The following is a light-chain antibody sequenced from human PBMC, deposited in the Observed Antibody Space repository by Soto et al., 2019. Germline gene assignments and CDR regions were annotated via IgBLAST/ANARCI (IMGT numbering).Light chain of an antibody. J-gene: IGLJ1*01. CDR1: SSDVGSYNL. CDR3: CSYAGNSLHV. V-gene: IGLV2-23*01. CDR2: EGS. Sequence: QSALTQPASVSGSPGQSITISCTGTSSDVGSYNLVSWYQQHPGKAPKLMIYEGSKRPSGVSNRFSGSKSGNTASLTISGLQAEDEADYYCCSYAGNSLHVFGTGTKVTVL.